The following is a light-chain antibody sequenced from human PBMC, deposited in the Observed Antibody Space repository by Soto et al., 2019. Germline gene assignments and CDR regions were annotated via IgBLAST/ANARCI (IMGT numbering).Light chain of an antibody. CDR1: QSVDSY. CDR2: DAS. CDR3: QQRNNWPPIFT. V-gene: IGKV3-11*01. Sequence: EIVLTQSPATLSLSPGERATLSCRASQSVDSYLAWYQQKPGQAPRLLIFDASNRAPGIPVRFSGTGSGTDFTLPISSLEPEDFAVYYCQQRNNWPPIFTFGPGTKVDIK. J-gene: IGKJ3*01.